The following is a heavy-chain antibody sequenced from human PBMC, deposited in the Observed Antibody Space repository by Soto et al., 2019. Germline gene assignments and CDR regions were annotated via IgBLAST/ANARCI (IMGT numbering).Heavy chain of an antibody. V-gene: IGHV3-48*02. Sequence: GGSLRLSCAASGFSFRVYSRNWVRQAPGKGLEWVPYINGRDGAINYVDSVKGRFTISIDIAKNSLYLQMNSLRDEDTAVYFCARDHLWAFDYWGQGVWVTVSS. D-gene: IGHD3-3*02. CDR3: ARDHLWAFDY. CDR1: GFSFRVYS. J-gene: IGHJ4*02. CDR2: INGRDGAI.